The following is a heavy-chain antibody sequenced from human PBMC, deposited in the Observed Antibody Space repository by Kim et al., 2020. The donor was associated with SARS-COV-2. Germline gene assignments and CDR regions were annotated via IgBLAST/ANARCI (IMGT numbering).Heavy chain of an antibody. D-gene: IGHD6-6*01. V-gene: IGHV4-39*01. J-gene: IGHJ5*02. CDR3: ARLEYSSSSRLFDP. CDR1: GGSVSSSSYY. Sequence: SETLSLTCTVSGGSVSSSSYYWGWIRQPPGKGLEWSGNIYYTGSTYYNPSLKSRDTISVDTSKNQFSLKLSSLTAADTAVYYCARLEYSSSSRLFDPWGQGTLVTVSS. CDR2: IYYTGST.